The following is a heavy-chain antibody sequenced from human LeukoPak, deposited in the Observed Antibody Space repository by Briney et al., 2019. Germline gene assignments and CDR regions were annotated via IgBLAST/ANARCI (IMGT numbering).Heavy chain of an antibody. CDR1: GFTVSSNY. CDR3: ARNGYSSSWYRN. D-gene: IGHD6-13*01. CDR2: IYSGGST. J-gene: IGHJ4*02. Sequence: VGSLRLSCAASGFTVSSNYMSWVRQAPGKGLEWVSVIYSGGSTYYADSVKGRFTISRDNSKNTLYLQMNSLRAEDTAVYYCARNGYSSSWYRNWGQGTLVTVSS. V-gene: IGHV3-53*01.